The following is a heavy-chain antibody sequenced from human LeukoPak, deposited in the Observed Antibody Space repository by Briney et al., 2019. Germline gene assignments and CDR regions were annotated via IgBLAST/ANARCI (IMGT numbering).Heavy chain of an antibody. CDR3: ANHLACGSSSCPPFDS. V-gene: IGHV3-21*01. CDR1: GFIFSSYA. Sequence: PGGSLRLSCAASGFIFSSYAMNWVRQAPGKGLEWVSGIRVGGETHYADSVKGRFTISRDNAKNSLYLQMNSLRAEDTAVYYCANHLACGSSSCPPFDSWGQGTLVTVSS. D-gene: IGHD2-2*01. CDR2: IRVGGET. J-gene: IGHJ4*02.